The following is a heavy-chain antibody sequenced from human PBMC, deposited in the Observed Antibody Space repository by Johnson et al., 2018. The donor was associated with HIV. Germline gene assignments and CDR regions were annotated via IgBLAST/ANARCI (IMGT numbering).Heavy chain of an antibody. Sequence: VQLVESGGDLVQPGGSLRLSCVASGFSFSNYWMHWVRQAPGKGPVWVSRISPDESKTDYAAPVKGRFTISRDDSKNTRYLQMKSLKTEDTAVYYCTTGPGSWELPDAFDIWGQGTMVTVSS. CDR3: TTGPGSWELPDAFDI. J-gene: IGHJ3*02. D-gene: IGHD1-26*01. V-gene: IGHV3-15*07. CDR2: ISPDESKT. CDR1: GFSFSNYW.